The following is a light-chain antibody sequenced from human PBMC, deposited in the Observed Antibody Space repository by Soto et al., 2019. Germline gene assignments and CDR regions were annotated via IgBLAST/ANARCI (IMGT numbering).Light chain of an antibody. CDR2: AAS. J-gene: IGKJ1*01. Sequence: IQMTQTRSTLCASVEDRITITSRASQGIRNDLGWYQQKPGNAPKLLIYAASSLQSGVPSRFSGIGSGTDFTLTISSLQPEDFATYYCLQDSNYPVTFGQGTKVDIK. CDR1: QGIRND. CDR3: LQDSNYPVT. V-gene: IGKV1-6*01.